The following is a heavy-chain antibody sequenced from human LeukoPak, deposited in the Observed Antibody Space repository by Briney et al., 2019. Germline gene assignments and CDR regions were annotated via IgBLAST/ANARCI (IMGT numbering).Heavy chain of an antibody. J-gene: IGHJ4*02. Sequence: AGGSLRLSCGASGFTFSSYGMNWVRQAPGKGREWVSYISSSSSTIYYADSVKGRFTISRDNAKNSLYLQMNSLRAEDTAVYYCARDQRLRFLEWLLNWGQGTLVTVSS. CDR1: GFTFSSYG. CDR2: ISSSSSTI. V-gene: IGHV3-48*01. D-gene: IGHD3-3*01. CDR3: ARDQRLRFLEWLLN.